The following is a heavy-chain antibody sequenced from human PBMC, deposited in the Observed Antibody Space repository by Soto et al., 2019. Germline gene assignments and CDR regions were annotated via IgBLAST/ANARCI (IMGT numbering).Heavy chain of an antibody. J-gene: IGHJ4*02. CDR2: INPSDRST. Sequence: GASVKVSCKASGYAFTSYFMHWVRQAPGQGLEWMGIINPSDRSTSYAPKFQGRVTMTTDTSTSTAYMELRSLRSDDTAVYYCSRVDPGETSPFDHWGQGTLVTVSS. CDR3: SRVDPGETSPFDH. V-gene: IGHV1-46*03. CDR1: GYAFTSYF. D-gene: IGHD3-10*01.